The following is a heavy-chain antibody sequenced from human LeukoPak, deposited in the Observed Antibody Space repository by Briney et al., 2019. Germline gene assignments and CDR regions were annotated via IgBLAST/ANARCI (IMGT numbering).Heavy chain of an antibody. Sequence: PSETLSLTCTVAGGSITSYYTSWIRQSPGKGLEWIGFIYYTGSTNYNPSLKSRVSISVDKSKNQFSLKLSSVTAADTAVYYCARDVHGRNSFSSDWYFDVWGRGTLVTVSS. D-gene: IGHD4-23*01. CDR3: ARDVHGRNSFSSDWYFDV. V-gene: IGHV4-59*12. CDR2: IYYTGST. CDR1: GGSITSYY. J-gene: IGHJ2*01.